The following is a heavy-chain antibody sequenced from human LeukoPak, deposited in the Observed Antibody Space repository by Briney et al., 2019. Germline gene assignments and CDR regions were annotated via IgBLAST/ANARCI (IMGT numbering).Heavy chain of an antibody. D-gene: IGHD2-2*02. CDR3: ARDGSIDIVLEPAAIGLAY. J-gene: IGHJ4*02. CDR2: INPSGGST. CDR1: GYIFTSYY. Sequence: ASVKVSCKASGYIFTSYYMHWVRQAPGQGLEWMGVINPSGGSTSYAQKFQGRVTMTRDTSTSTVYMELSSLRSEDTAVYYCARDGSIDIVLEPAAIGLAYWGQGTLVTVSS. V-gene: IGHV1-46*01.